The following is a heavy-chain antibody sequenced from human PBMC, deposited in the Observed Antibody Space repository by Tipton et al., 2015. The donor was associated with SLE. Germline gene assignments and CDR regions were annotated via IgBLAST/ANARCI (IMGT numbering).Heavy chain of an antibody. V-gene: IGHV4-34*01. CDR3: ARGLYGDEPGY. Sequence: TLSLTCAVYGGSFSGYYCSWICQPPGKGVEGVGEINHSGSTNYNPSLKSRVTISVDTSKNQFSLKLTSLTAADTAVYYCARGLYGDEPGYWGQGTLVTVSS. D-gene: IGHD4-17*01. J-gene: IGHJ4*02. CDR2: INHSGST. CDR1: GGSFSGYY.